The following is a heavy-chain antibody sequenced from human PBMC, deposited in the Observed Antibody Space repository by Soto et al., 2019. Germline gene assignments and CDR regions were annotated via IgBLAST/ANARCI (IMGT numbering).Heavy chain of an antibody. J-gene: IGHJ4*02. CDR1: GYSFVGYY. Sequence: RASVKVSCKVSGYSFVGYYLHWMRQAPGQGLEWLGWINPTTGGTNYPQKFQGRVTMTRDTSISTAYMELSSLRSDDTAVYFCARTIREYNFDYWGQGTLVTVSS. D-gene: IGHD3-3*01. CDR2: INPTTGGT. CDR3: ARTIREYNFDY. V-gene: IGHV1-2*02.